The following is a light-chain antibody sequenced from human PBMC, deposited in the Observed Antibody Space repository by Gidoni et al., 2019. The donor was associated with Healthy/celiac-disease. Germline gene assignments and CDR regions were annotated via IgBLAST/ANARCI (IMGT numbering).Light chain of an antibody. Sequence: DIVLTQSPGTLSLSPGERATHSCRASQSVSSSYLACYQQKPGQAPRLLIYGASSRATGIPDRFSGSGSGTDFTLTISRLEPEDFAVYYCQQYGSSPWTFGQGTKVEIK. V-gene: IGKV3-20*01. J-gene: IGKJ1*01. CDR3: QQYGSSPWT. CDR1: QSVSSSY. CDR2: GAS.